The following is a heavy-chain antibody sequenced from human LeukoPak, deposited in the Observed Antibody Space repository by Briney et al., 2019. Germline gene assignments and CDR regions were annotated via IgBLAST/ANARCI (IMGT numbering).Heavy chain of an antibody. CDR3: ARDHVRGGLGIANNWFDP. CDR1: GGSISSGGYY. Sequence: PSQTLSLTCTVSGGSISSGGYYWSWIRQHPGKGLEWIGYIYYSGSTYYNPSLKSRVTISVDTSKNQFSLKLSSVTAADTAVYYCARDHVRGGLGIANNWFDPWGQGTLVTVSS. CDR2: IYYSGST. V-gene: IGHV4-31*03. J-gene: IGHJ5*02. D-gene: IGHD3-10*02.